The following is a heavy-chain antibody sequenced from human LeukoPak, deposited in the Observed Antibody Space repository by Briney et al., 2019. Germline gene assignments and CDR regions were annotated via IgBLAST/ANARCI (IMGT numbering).Heavy chain of an antibody. CDR2: IYYSGST. V-gene: IGHV4-30-4*01. Sequence: ASETLSLTCTVSAGSISSGDYYWTWIRQPPGKGLEWIGYIYYSGSTYYNPSLKSRVTISVDTSKNQFSLKLSSVTAADTAVYYCARARVLLWFGEFKGRSYYFDYWGQGTLVTVSS. D-gene: IGHD3-10*01. CDR3: ARARVLLWFGEFKGRSYYFDY. J-gene: IGHJ4*02. CDR1: AGSISSGDYY.